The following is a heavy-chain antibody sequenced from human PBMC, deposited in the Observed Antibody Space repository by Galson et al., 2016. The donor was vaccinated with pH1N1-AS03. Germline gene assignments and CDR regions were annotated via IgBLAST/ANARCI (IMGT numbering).Heavy chain of an antibody. V-gene: IGHV3-7*01. J-gene: IGHJ4*02. CDR2: IKQDGSDQ. CDR3: ARTRGVLRPSGEMLAYFDH. D-gene: IGHD3-10*01. CDR1: GFTFGAFW. Sequence: SLRLSCAASGFTFGAFWMSWVRQSPGKGPEWVANIKQDGSDQHYVDSVKGRFIISRDTARNSLYLPMNSLRAEDTAVYFCARTRGVLRPSGEMLAYFDHWGQGTLVAVSS.